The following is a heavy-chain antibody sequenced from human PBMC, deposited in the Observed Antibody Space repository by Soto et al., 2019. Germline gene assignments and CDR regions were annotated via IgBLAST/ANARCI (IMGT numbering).Heavy chain of an antibody. D-gene: IGHD3-10*01. CDR2: NFWDDDR. Sequence: QITLKKSGPPLVKPTQTLTLTCTFSGFSRTTSGVGVNWIRQPPGKALEWLAINFWDDDRRYSPSLKSRLTITKDPSKNHVVLTITNMDPVETATYYCAHHGGAFGEMEYCDYWGQGTLVTGSS. CDR3: AHHGGAFGEMEYCDY. CDR1: GFSRTTSGVG. J-gene: IGHJ4*02. V-gene: IGHV2-5*02.